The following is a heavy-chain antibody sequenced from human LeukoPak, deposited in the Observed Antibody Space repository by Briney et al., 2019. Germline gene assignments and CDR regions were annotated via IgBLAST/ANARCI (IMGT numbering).Heavy chain of an antibody. Sequence: GRSLTLSCAASGFTFNSYGMRWVRQAPGKGLEWVAMISYDGSNRYYADSVKGRFTISRDNSKNTLYLQMSSLRAEDTAVYYCAKDRIAAAYYFDYWGQGTLVTVSS. D-gene: IGHD6-25*01. V-gene: IGHV3-30*18. J-gene: IGHJ4*02. CDR3: AKDRIAAAYYFDY. CDR1: GFTFNSYG. CDR2: ISYDGSNR.